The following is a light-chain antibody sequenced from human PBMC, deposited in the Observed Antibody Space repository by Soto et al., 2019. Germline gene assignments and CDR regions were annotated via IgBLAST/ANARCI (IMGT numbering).Light chain of an antibody. CDR3: QQYGGSPIT. J-gene: IGKJ5*01. V-gene: IGKV3-20*01. CDR2: GAS. CDR1: QSVTTR. Sequence: IFLTQSPGNLSFSPGERVTLSCRASQSVTTRLAWYQHKPGQAPTLLMSGASNRASGVPVRFSGSGSGTDFTLTITRLEPEDFALYYCQQYGGSPITFGLGTRLEIK.